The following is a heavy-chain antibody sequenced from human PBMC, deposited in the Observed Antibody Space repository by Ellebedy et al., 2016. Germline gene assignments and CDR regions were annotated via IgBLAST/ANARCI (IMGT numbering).Heavy chain of an antibody. Sequence: ASVKVSXXASGYTFTGYYMHWVRQAPGQGLEWMGWINPNSGGTNYAQKFQGRVTMTRDTSISTAYMELSRLRSDDTAVYYCAISPQLGPRDAFDIWGQGTMVTVSS. D-gene: IGHD3-16*01. CDR3: AISPQLGPRDAFDI. CDR2: INPNSGGT. J-gene: IGHJ3*02. V-gene: IGHV1-2*02. CDR1: GYTFTGYY.